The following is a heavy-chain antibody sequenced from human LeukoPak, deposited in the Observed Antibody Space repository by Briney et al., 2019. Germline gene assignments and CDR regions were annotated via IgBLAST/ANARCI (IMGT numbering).Heavy chain of an antibody. CDR3: AKFVATLDC. J-gene: IGHJ4*02. CDR2: ISYDGSNK. CDR1: GFTFSGYG. Sequence: GGSLSFSGAASGFTFSGYGMHWVGQAPGKGLEWVAVISYDGSNKYYADSVKGRFTISRDNSKNTLYLQMNSLRAEDTAVYYCAKFVATLDCWGQGTLVTVSS. D-gene: IGHD5-12*01. V-gene: IGHV3-30*18.